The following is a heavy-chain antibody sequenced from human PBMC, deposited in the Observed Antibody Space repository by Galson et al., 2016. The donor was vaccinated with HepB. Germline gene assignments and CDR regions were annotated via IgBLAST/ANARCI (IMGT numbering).Heavy chain of an antibody. CDR1: GGSVNSGRYY. Sequence: SETLSLTCTVSGGSVNSGRYYWSWLRQSRGMGLEWIGYVYFSGSTDYNPSLKSRVTMSIDTSKNQFSLRLKSMTAADTAVYYCARGGGIYVVRTDWFDPWGQGTLVTVSS. J-gene: IGHJ5*02. D-gene: IGHD1-26*01. V-gene: IGHV4-61*01. CDR3: ARGGGIYVVRTDWFDP. CDR2: VYFSGST.